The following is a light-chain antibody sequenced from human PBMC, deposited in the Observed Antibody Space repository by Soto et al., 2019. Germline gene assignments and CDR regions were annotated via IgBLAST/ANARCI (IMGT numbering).Light chain of an antibody. Sequence: QSALTQPASVSGSPGQSITISCSGTSNDVGAYNFVSWYQQHPGRAPKLILYDVTSRPSNVSTRFSGSKSGNTASLSISGLRPEDEADYFCSSYTRTATRYVFGSGTKVTVL. CDR2: DVT. J-gene: IGLJ1*01. CDR1: SNDVGAYNF. CDR3: SSYTRTATRYV. V-gene: IGLV2-14*03.